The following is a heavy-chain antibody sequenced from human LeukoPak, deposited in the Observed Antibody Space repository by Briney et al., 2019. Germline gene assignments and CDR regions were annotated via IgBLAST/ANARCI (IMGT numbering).Heavy chain of an antibody. CDR3: ARIRDGYNDAYDI. CDR1: GYTFTNYY. V-gene: IGHV1-46*01. Sequence: ASVKVSCTASGYTFTNYYIHWVRQAPGPGLEWMGLINPGGAKTNYAQNFQSRVTMTRDTSTSTVYMELSSLRSEDTAIYYCARIRDGYNDAYDIWGQGTVVTVPS. J-gene: IGHJ3*02. CDR2: INPGGAKT. D-gene: IGHD5-24*01.